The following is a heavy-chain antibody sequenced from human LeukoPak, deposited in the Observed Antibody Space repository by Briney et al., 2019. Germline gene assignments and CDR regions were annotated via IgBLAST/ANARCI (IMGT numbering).Heavy chain of an antibody. Sequence: GESLKISCKGSGYSFTSYWIGRVRQMPGKGLEWMGIIYPGDSDTRYSPSFQGQVTISADKSISTAYLQWSSLKASDTAMYYCARLSGSRLGYYGSGSYYPPLYYYGMDVWGQGTTVTVSS. J-gene: IGHJ6*02. CDR3: ARLSGSRLGYYGSGSYYPPLYYYGMDV. CDR1: GYSFTSYW. CDR2: IYPGDSDT. V-gene: IGHV5-51*01. D-gene: IGHD3-10*01.